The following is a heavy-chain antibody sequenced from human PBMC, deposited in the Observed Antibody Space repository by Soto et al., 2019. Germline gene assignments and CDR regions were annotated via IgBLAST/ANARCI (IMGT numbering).Heavy chain of an antibody. V-gene: IGHV1-58*01. CDR1: GFTFPSSA. J-gene: IGHJ4*02. CDR2: IVVGSGNT. D-gene: IGHD1-1*01. Sequence: SVKVSCKASGFTFPSSAVQWVRQARGQRLEWIGWIVVGSGNTNSAQKFQERVTFTRDMSTSTVYMELSSLKFEDTAVYYCGADDMTTFIWGQGTLVTVSS. CDR3: GADDMTTFI.